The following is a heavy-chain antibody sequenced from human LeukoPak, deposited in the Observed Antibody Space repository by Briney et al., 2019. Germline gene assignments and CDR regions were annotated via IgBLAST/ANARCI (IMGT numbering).Heavy chain of an antibody. D-gene: IGHD3-22*01. V-gene: IGHV3-7*02. J-gene: IGHJ4*02. CDR3: ARIYYDSSGYRLFDY. CDR1: GFTFSTHW. CDR2: INEDGSEK. Sequence: GGSLRLSCAASGFTFSTHWMSWVRQAPGKGLEWAANINEDGSEKYYVDSVKGRSTISRDNAKNSLYLQMNSLRAEDTALYYCARIYYDSSGYRLFDYWGQGTLVTVSS.